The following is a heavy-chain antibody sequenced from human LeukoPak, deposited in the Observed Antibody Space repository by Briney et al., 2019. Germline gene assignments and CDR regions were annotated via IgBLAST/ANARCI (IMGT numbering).Heavy chain of an antibody. V-gene: IGHV4-59*01. J-gene: IGHJ3*02. D-gene: IGHD4-23*01. CDR1: GGSISSYY. CDR3: ASTYGGNSVGAFDI. CDR2: IYYSGGT. Sequence: SETLSLTCTVSGGSISSYYWSWIRQPPGKGLEWIGYIYYSGGTNYNPSLKSRVTISVDTSKNQFSLKLSSVTAADTAVYYCASTYGGNSVGAFDIWGQGTMVTVSS.